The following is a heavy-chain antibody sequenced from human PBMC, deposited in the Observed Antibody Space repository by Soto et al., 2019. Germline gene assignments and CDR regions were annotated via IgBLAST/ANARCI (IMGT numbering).Heavy chain of an antibody. CDR2: ISSSSSYI. D-gene: IGHD1-1*01. Sequence: PGGSLRLSCAASGFTFSSYSMNWVRQAPGKGLEWVSSISSSSSYIYYADSVKGRFTISRDNAKNSLYLQMNSLRAEDTAVYYCAREGKNWNPIDDYYYYYMDVWGKGTTVTVSS. CDR3: AREGKNWNPIDDYYYYYMDV. V-gene: IGHV3-21*01. J-gene: IGHJ6*03. CDR1: GFTFSSYS.